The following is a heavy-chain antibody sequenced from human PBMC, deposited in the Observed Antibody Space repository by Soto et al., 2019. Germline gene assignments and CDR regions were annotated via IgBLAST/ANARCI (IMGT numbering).Heavy chain of an antibody. J-gene: IGHJ6*02. D-gene: IGHD3-3*01. CDR3: ARLFYIEHVPYNRLAV. CDR1: GGSITTYY. CDR2: AHYSGRT. Sequence: SETLSLTCTVSGGSITTYYWDWIRQPPGKGLEWIGSAHYSGRTYYNPSLKSRVTISVDTSKNQFSLKLSSVTAADTAVYYCARLFYIEHVPYNRLAVWGQGTTVTVSS. V-gene: IGHV4-39*01.